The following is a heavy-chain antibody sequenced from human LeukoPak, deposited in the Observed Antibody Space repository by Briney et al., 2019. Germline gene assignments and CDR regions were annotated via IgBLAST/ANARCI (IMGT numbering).Heavy chain of an antibody. Sequence: GGSLRLSCAASGLTFSSYAMHWVRQAPGKGLEWVAVTSYGGSNQYYADSVKGRFTLSRDNSKKTVYLQMTSLRPEDTAVYYCAREWRVVAATSAAFDIWGQGTMVTVSS. J-gene: IGHJ3*02. CDR3: AREWRVVAATSAAFDI. V-gene: IGHV3-30-3*01. CDR2: TSYGGSNQ. CDR1: GLTFSSYA. D-gene: IGHD2-15*01.